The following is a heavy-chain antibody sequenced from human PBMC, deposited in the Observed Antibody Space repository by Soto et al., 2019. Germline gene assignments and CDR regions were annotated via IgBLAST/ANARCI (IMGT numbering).Heavy chain of an antibody. Sequence: HPGGSLRLSCAASGFTFDDYAMQWVRQAPGKGLEWVSLIDWDGGTTYYADSVKGRFTISRDNSKNSLYLQMNSLRPEDTAFYYCAKGGGYSYGLMNYWGQGTLVTVSS. V-gene: IGHV3-43D*04. CDR1: GFTFDDYA. J-gene: IGHJ4*02. CDR2: IDWDGGTT. D-gene: IGHD5-18*01. CDR3: AKGGGYSYGLMNY.